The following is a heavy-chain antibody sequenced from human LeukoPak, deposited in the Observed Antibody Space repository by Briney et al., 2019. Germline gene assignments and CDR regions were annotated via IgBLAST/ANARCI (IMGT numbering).Heavy chain of an antibody. CDR2: IYYSGST. J-gene: IGHJ4*02. D-gene: IGHD1-26*01. CDR3: ARDSGSYRPGIRSNDNFDC. V-gene: IGHV4-39*07. CDR1: GGSISSSSYY. Sequence: SETLSLTCTVSGGSISSSSYYWGWIRQPPGKGLEWIGSIYYSGSTYYNPSLKSRVTISVDTSKNQFSLKLSSVTAADTAVYYCARDSGSYRPGIRSNDNFDCWGQGTLVTVSS.